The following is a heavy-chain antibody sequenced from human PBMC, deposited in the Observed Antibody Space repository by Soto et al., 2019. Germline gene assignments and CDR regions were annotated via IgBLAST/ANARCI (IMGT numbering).Heavy chain of an antibody. CDR2: ISGSGGST. Sequence: GGSLRLSCAASGFTFSSYAMSWVRQAPGKGLEWVSAISGSGGSTYYADSVKGRFTISRDNAKNTLYLQMNSLRAEDTAVYYCAKAVDLWFGELTNAGYYYGMDVWGQGTTVTVSS. CDR1: GFTFSSYA. D-gene: IGHD3-10*01. J-gene: IGHJ6*02. V-gene: IGHV3-23*01. CDR3: AKAVDLWFGELTNAGYYYGMDV.